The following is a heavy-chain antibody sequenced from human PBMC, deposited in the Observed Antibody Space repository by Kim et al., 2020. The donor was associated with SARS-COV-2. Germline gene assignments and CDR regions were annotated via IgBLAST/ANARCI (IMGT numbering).Heavy chain of an antibody. J-gene: IGHJ4*02. Sequence: APKFRGRITMTRDTSTRTVYMELSSLRSEDTAVYYCARGGSGSYYCLDYWGQGTLVTVSS. CDR3: ARGGSGSYYCLDY. D-gene: IGHD3-10*01. V-gene: IGHV1-46*01.